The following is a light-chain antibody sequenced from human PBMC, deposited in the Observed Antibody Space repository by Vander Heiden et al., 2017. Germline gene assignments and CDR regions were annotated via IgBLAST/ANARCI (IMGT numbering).Light chain of an antibody. CDR1: SSNIGSNS. V-gene: IGLV1-44*01. CDR3: AAWDDNLNGLYV. J-gene: IGLJ1*01. Sequence: QSVLTQPTSASGTPGQRVTISCSGSSSNIGSNSVSWYQRLPGTAPKLLIYIDNQRPSGVPDRFSGSKSGTSASLAISGLQSEDEAEYFCAAWDDNLNGLYVFGTGTKVTVL. CDR2: IDN.